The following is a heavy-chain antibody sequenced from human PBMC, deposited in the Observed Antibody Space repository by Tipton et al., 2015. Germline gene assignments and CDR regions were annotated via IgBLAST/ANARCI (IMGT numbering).Heavy chain of an antibody. CDR1: GGSISSRNW. CDR2: LYFSGST. J-gene: IGHJ4*02. CDR3: ASPSLPHDRGDYYFQS. V-gene: IGHV4-4*02. Sequence: TLSLTCDVFGGSISSRNWWSWVRQPPGKGLEWIGSLYFSGSTYYNPSLKSRVTISIDRFKNQFSLKLSSVTAADTAVYYCASPSLPHDRGDYYFQSWGQGSLVTVSS. D-gene: IGHD2-21*02.